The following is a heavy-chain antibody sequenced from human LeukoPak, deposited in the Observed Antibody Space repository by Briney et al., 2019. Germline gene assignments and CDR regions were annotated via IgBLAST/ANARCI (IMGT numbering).Heavy chain of an antibody. V-gene: IGHV3-53*05. J-gene: IGHJ3*01. Sequence: PGGSLRLSCAASGFTVSSNYMTWVRQAPGKGLDWVSVIYSDGSTYYADSVKGRFTISRDNAKKSLYLQMNSLRAEDTALYYCTKDRGGSSQLGDAFDVWGQGTMVSVSS. CDR3: TKDRGGSSQLGDAFDV. CDR1: GFTVSSNY. D-gene: IGHD1-26*01. CDR2: IYSDGST.